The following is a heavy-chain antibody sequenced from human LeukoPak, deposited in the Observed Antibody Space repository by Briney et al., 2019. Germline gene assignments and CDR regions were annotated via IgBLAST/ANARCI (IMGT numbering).Heavy chain of an antibody. CDR2: IYYSGST. D-gene: IGHD3-22*01. CDR1: GGSISSSSYY. CDR3: ARHPRSYYYDSSGYL. J-gene: IGHJ5*02. V-gene: IGHV4-39*01. Sequence: SETLSLTCTVSGGSISSSSYYWGWIRQPPGKGLEWIGSIYYSGSTYYNPSLKSRVTISVDTSKNQFSLKLSSVTAADTAAYYCARHPRSYYYDSSGYLWGQGTLVTVSS.